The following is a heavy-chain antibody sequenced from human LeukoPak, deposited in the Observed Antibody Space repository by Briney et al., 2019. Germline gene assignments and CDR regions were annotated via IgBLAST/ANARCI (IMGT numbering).Heavy chain of an antibody. V-gene: IGHV3-48*03. CDR3: AREWRMVRGIIIDY. Sequence: GGSLRLSCAASGFTFSSYEMNWVRQAPGKGLEWVSYIDNSGSTIYYADSVKGRFTISRDNAKNSLYLQMNRLRAEDTAVYYCAREWRMVRGIIIDYWGQGTLVTVSS. D-gene: IGHD3-10*01. CDR2: IDNSGSTI. CDR1: GFTFSSYE. J-gene: IGHJ4*02.